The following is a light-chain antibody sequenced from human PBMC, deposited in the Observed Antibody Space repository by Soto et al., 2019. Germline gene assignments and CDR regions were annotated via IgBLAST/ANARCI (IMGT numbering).Light chain of an antibody. CDR1: SSDVGLYNY. J-gene: IGLJ1*01. CDR3: SSFTTSSTYV. CDR2: DVT. V-gene: IGLV2-14*01. Sequence: QSVVTQPASVSGSPGQSIAISCTGTSSDVGLYNYVSWYQQHPDKVPKLIIYDVTNRPSGVSDRFSGSKSGNTASLTISGLQADDEADYYCSSFTTSSTYVFGTGTKVTVL.